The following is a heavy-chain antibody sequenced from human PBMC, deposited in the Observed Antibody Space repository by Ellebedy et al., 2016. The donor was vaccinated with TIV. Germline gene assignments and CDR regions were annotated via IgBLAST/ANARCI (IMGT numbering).Heavy chain of an antibody. V-gene: IGHV4/OR15-8*01. CDR2: IYHSVRP. D-gene: IGHD2-15*01. CDR1: GGSITSNY. J-gene: IGHJ4*02. CDR3: ARGYCSGGSCGYFDY. Sequence: MPSETLSLTCLVSGGSITSNYWSWVRQPPGKGLEWIGDIYHSVRPNYSPSLKRRVTISVDKSRNQFSLKLTSVTAADPAVYYCARGYCSGGSCGYFDYWGQGTMVTVSS.